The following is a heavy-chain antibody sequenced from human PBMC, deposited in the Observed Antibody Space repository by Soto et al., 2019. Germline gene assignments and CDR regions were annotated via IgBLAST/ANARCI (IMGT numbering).Heavy chain of an antibody. J-gene: IGHJ4*02. D-gene: IGHD1-26*01. CDR3: ARDLIPIVGATTCDY. Sequence: GASVKVSCKASGYTFTSYGISWVRQAPGQGLEWMGWISAYNGNTNYAQKLQGRVTMTTDTSTSTAYMELRSLRSDDTAVYYCARDLIPIVGATTCDYWGRGTLVTVS. V-gene: IGHV1-18*01. CDR1: GYTFTSYG. CDR2: ISAYNGNT.